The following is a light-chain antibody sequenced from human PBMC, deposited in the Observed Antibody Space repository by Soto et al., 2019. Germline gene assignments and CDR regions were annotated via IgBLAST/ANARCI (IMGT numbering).Light chain of an antibody. Sequence: EIVLTQSPATLSLSPGERATLSCRASQTFSSHLAWYQQKPGQAPRLLIYDASKRATGIPARFSGRGSGTGFNLPLRSLEAENFAVYYCQERSKRAPVITFGQGERMEIK. CDR3: QERSKRAPVIT. J-gene: IGKJ5*01. CDR1: QTFSSH. V-gene: IGKV3-11*01. CDR2: DAS.